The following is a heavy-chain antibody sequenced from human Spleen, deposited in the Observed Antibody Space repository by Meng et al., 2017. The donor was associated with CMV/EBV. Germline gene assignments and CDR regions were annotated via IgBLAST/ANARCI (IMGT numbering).Heavy chain of an antibody. V-gene: IGHV3-48*03. CDR3: ARYCSSTSCYRNYYYGMDV. D-gene: IGHD2-2*01. J-gene: IGHJ6*02. CDR1: GFTLSSYE. CDR2: ISSSGSTI. Sequence: GESLKISCAASGFTLSSYEMNWVRQAPGKGLEWVSYISSSGSTIYYADSVKGRFTISRDNAKNSLYLQMNSLRAEDTAVYYCARYCSSTSCYRNYYYGMDVWGQGTTVTVSS.